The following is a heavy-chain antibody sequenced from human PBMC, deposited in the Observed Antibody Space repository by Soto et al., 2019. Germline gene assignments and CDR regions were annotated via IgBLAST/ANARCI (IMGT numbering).Heavy chain of an antibody. CDR1: GGSISSYY. D-gene: IGHD5-18*01. Sequence: XETLCVTCTVSGGSISSYYWSWIRQPPGKGLDWIGYIYYSGSTNYNPPLKSRVTISVDTSKNQFSLKLSSVTAADTAVYYCARDRGGYSYGYKAYYYGMDVWGQGTTVTVSS. CDR3: ARDRGGYSYGYKAYYYGMDV. CDR2: IYYSGST. J-gene: IGHJ6*02. V-gene: IGHV4-59*01.